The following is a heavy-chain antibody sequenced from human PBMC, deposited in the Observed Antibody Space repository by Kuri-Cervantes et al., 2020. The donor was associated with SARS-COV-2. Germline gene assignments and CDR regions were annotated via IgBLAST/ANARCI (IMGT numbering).Heavy chain of an antibody. CDR2: ISWNSGSI. CDR1: GFTFDDYA. J-gene: IGHJ6*02. Sequence: GGSLRLSCAASGFTFDDYAMHWVRQAPGKGLEWVSGISWNSGSIGYADSVKGRFTISRDNAKNSLYLQMNSLRAEDTAVYYCARAGFLDHPDHYYGMDVWGQGTTVTVSS. CDR3: ARAGFLDHPDHYYGMDV. V-gene: IGHV3-9*01. D-gene: IGHD3-3*01.